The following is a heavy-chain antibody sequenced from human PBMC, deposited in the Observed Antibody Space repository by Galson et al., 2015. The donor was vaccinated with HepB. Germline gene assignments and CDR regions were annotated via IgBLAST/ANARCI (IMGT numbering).Heavy chain of an antibody. Sequence: SVKVSCKASGYTFTSYDINWVRQATGQGLEWMGWMNPNSGNTGYAQKFQGRVTMTRNTSISTAYMELSSLRSEDTAVYYCARGSWIQLWLNLHYYYGMDVWGQGTTVTVSS. V-gene: IGHV1-8*01. J-gene: IGHJ6*02. CDR3: ARGSWIQLWLNLHYYYGMDV. CDR2: MNPNSGNT. D-gene: IGHD5-18*01. CDR1: GYTFTSYD.